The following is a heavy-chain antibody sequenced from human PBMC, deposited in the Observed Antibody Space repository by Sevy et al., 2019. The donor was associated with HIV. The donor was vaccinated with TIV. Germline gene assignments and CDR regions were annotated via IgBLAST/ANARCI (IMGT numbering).Heavy chain of an antibody. J-gene: IGHJ4*02. D-gene: IGHD2-21*02. V-gene: IGHV3-30-3*01. CDR3: ARDSGYCGGDCYGPGGY. CDR1: GFTFSSYA. Sequence: GSLRLSCAASGFTFSSYALHWVRQAPGKGLEWVAVISYDDGSNRNYADSMKGRFTISRDNSKNTVYLQMNSLRPEDTAVYYCARDSGYCGGDCYGPGGYWGQGTLVTVSS. CDR2: ISYDDGSNR.